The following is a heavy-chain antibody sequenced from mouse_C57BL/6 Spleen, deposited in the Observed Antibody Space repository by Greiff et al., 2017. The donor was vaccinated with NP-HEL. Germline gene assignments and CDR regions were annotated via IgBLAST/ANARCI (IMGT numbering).Heavy chain of an antibody. CDR3: ARYDYYDYEGYAMDY. Sequence: EVMLVASGGCFVQPGGSLSLSCAASGFTFTDYYMSWVRQPPGKALEWLGFLSNKANGYTTAYCASVKGRFTISRDNSQSILYLQMNALRAEDSATYYCARYDYYDYEGYAMDYWGQGTSVTVSS. V-gene: IGHV7-3*01. CDR2: LSNKANGYTT. D-gene: IGHD2-4*01. J-gene: IGHJ4*01. CDR1: GFTFTDYY.